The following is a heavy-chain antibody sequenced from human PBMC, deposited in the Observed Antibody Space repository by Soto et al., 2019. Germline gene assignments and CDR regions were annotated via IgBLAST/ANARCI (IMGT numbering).Heavy chain of an antibody. CDR2: ISYDGSNK. D-gene: IGHD4-4*01. V-gene: IGHV3-30*03. CDR1: GFTFSSYG. CDR3: VRDQTTGDEFDA. Sequence: AVGSLRLSCAASGFTFSSYGMHWVRQAPGKGLEWVAVISYDGSNKYYADSVKGRFTISRGNPKNTVYLQMNSLSAEDTAVYYCVRDQTTGDEFDALCQGTLVTVSS. J-gene: IGHJ5*02.